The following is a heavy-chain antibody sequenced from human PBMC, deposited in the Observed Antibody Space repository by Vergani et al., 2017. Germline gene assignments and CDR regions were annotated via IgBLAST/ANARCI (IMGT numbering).Heavy chain of an antibody. V-gene: IGHV3-21*01. D-gene: IGHD3-22*01. CDR3: ASDKGYYDSSGYYYQYYFDY. CDR2: ISSSSSYI. J-gene: IGHJ4*02. Sequence: EVQLVESGGGLVKPGGSLRLSCAASGFTFSSYSMNWVRQVPGKGLEWVSSISSSSSYIYYADSVKGRFTISRDNAKNSLYLQMNSLRAEDTAVYYCASDKGYYDSSGYYYQYYFDYWGQGTLVTVSS. CDR1: GFTFSSYS.